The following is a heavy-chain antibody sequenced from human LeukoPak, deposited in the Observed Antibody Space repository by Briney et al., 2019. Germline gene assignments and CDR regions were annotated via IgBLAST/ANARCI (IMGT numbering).Heavy chain of an antibody. CDR2: ISSSSSYI. CDR3: ARDNPAYYYGSGSFDY. V-gene: IGHV3-21*01. J-gene: IGHJ4*02. Sequence: GGSLRLSCAASGFTFSSYSMNWVRQAPGKGLEWVSSISSSSSYIYYADSVKGRFTISRDNAKNSLYLQMNSLRAEDTAVYYCARDNPAYYYGSGSFDYWGQGTLVTVSS. D-gene: IGHD3-10*01. CDR1: GFTFSSYS.